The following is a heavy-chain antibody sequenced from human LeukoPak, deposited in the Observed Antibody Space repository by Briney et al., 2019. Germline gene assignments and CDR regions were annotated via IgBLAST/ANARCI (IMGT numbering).Heavy chain of an antibody. J-gene: IGHJ4*02. V-gene: IGHV3-30*02. CDR3: AKGKYSGSYWVSDY. Sequence: GGSLRLSCAASGFTFNIHGMHWVRQAPGKGLEWVSYISYEGSKKQYADSVRGRFTISRDNSKNTLYLQMNSLRAEDTAVYYCAKGKYSGSYWVSDYWGQGTLVTVSS. D-gene: IGHD1-26*01. CDR1: GFTFNIHG. CDR2: ISYEGSKK.